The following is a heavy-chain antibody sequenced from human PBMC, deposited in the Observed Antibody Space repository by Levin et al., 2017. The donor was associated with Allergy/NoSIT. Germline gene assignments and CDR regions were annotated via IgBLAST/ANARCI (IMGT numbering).Heavy chain of an antibody. CDR2: ISSKPDGAAT. J-gene: IGHJ4*02. Sequence: GESLKISCAASGFSLSNSWMNWVRQAPGKGLEWIGRISSKPDGAATDYAAPLKGRFTISRDDLTNTLYLQMNSLKLEDTATYYCTTQFQSWGQGTLVTVSS. CDR1: GFSLSNSW. D-gene: IGHD6-19*01. CDR3: TTQFQS. V-gene: IGHV3-15*01.